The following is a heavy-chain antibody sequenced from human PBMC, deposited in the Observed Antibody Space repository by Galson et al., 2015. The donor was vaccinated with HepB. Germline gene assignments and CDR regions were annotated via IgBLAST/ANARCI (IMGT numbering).Heavy chain of an antibody. CDR2: IYHTENT. CDR3: ARESTYRTYYYYGMDV. V-gene: IGHV4-4*02. CDR1: GGSISSSNW. Sequence: LSLTCAVAGGSISSSNWWSWVRQPPGKGLEWIGEIYHTENTNYNPSLKSRVTISVDKSKNQFSLKLSSVTAADTAVYYCARESTYRTYYYYGMDVWGQGTTVTVSS. J-gene: IGHJ6*02. D-gene: IGHD5/OR15-5a*01.